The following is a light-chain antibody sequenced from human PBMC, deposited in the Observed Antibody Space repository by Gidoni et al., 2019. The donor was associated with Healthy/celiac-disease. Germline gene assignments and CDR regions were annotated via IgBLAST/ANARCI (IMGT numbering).Light chain of an antibody. J-gene: IGKJ4*01. V-gene: IGKV3-11*01. CDR3: QQRSNWPPGFT. CDR2: DAS. Sequence: ELVLTQSQATLSLSPGERATLSCRASQSVSSYLAWYQQKPGQAPRLLIYDASNRATGIPARFSGSGSGTDFTLTISSLEPEDFAVYYCQQRSNWPPGFTFGGGTKVEIK. CDR1: QSVSSY.